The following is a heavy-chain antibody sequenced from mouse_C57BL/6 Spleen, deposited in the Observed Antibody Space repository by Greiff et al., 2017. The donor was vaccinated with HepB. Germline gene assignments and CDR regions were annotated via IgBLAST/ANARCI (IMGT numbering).Heavy chain of an antibody. CDR2: IDPSDSYT. D-gene: IGHD1-1*01. Sequence: QVQLQQPGAELVKPGASVKLSCKASGYTFTSYWMQWVKQRPGQGLEWIGEIDPSDSYTNYNQKFKGKATLTVDTSSSTAYMQLSSLTSEDSAVYYCARGGPTVVATDAMDYWGQGTSVTVSS. V-gene: IGHV1-50*01. CDR3: ARGGPTVVATDAMDY. J-gene: IGHJ4*01. CDR1: GYTFTSYW.